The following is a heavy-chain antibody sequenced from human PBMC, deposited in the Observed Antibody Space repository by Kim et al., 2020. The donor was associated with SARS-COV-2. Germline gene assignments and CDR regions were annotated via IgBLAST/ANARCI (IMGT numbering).Heavy chain of an antibody. Sequence: RVTISVDTSKNQFSLKLSSVTAADTAVYYCARQNGNYYGSGSYYKYGMDVWGQGTTVTVSS. V-gene: IGHV4-59*08. D-gene: IGHD3-10*01. CDR3: ARQNGNYYGSGSYYKYGMDV. J-gene: IGHJ6*02.